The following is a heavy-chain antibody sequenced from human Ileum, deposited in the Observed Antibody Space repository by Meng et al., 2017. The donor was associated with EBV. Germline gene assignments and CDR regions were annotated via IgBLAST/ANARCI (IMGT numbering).Heavy chain of an antibody. CDR2: IYHSGST. CDR1: AGSISSSNW. CDR3: ARVGQWLPIDY. V-gene: IGHV4-4*03. J-gene: IGHJ4*02. Sequence: QVPVQDSGPGMVKPPGTLSLTCAVSAGSISSSNWWSWVRQPPGKGLEWIGEIYHSGSTNYNPSLKSRVTMSVDKSKNQFSLNLSSVTAADTAVYYCARVGQWLPIDYWGQGTLVTVSS. D-gene: IGHD6-19*01.